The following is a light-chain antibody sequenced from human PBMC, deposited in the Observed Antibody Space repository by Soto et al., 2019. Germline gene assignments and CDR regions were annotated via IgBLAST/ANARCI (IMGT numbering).Light chain of an antibody. V-gene: IGLV2-14*01. CDR1: SNDVGGYNY. CDR3: SSDTTSSPYV. J-gene: IGLJ1*01. Sequence: QSVLTQPASVSGSPGQSITISCTGTSNDVGGYNYVSWYQQHPGKAPKLVIYEVSHRPSGISDRFSGSKSGNTASLTISGLQVEDEAKYYCSSDTTSSPYVFGPGTKVTVL. CDR2: EVS.